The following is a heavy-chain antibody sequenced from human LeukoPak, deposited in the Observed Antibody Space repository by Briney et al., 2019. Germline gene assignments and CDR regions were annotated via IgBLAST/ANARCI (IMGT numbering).Heavy chain of an antibody. Sequence: PGGSLRLSYAATGFTFSSYWMSWVRQAPGKGLEWVANINQDGSEKNYVDSVKGRFTISRDNAKNSLYLQMNSLRAEDTAVYYCARDKLVGATHFNYWGQGTLVTVSS. CDR1: GFTFSSYW. V-gene: IGHV3-7*01. J-gene: IGHJ4*02. D-gene: IGHD1-26*01. CDR3: ARDKLVGATHFNY. CDR2: INQDGSEK.